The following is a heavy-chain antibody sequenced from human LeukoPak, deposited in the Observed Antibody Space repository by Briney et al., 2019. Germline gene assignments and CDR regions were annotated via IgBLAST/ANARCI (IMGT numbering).Heavy chain of an antibody. J-gene: IGHJ4*02. D-gene: IGHD2-15*01. CDR1: GYIFTGYY. CDR3: ARERIGSDY. CDR2: INPNSGDT. Sequence: ASVKVSCKASGYIFTGYYMHWVRQAPGQGLEWMGWINPNSGDTNYAQKFQGRVTMTRDTSISTAYMELSRLRSDDTAVYYCARERIGSDYWGQGTLVTVSS. V-gene: IGHV1-2*02.